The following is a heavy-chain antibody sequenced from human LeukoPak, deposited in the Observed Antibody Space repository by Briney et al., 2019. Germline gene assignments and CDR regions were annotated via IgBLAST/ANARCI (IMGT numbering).Heavy chain of an antibody. Sequence: SETLSLTCAVYGGSFSGYSWNWIRQPPGKGLEWIGAINHSGSTNYNPSLKSRVTISVDTSKNQFSLKLTSVTAADTAVYYCAREQWLENDAFDIWGQGTMVIVSS. D-gene: IGHD6-19*01. V-gene: IGHV4-34*01. CDR1: GGSFSGYS. CDR3: AREQWLENDAFDI. J-gene: IGHJ3*02. CDR2: INHSGST.